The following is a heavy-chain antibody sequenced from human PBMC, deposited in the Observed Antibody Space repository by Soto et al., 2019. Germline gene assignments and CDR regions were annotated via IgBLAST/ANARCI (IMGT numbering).Heavy chain of an antibody. CDR1: GFTFSSYA. Sequence: PGGPLRLSCAASGFTFSSYALSWVRQAPGKGLEWVSAIGGSGGSTYYADSVKGRFTISRDKSKNTLYLQMNSRRAEDTAVYYCAKVLPYCSSTSCYGYWGQGTLVTVSS. CDR3: AKVLPYCSSTSCYGY. V-gene: IGHV3-23*01. J-gene: IGHJ4*02. CDR2: IGGSGGST. D-gene: IGHD2-2*01.